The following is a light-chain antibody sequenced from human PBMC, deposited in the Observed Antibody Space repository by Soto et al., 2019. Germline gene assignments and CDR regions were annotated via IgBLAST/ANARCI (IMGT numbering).Light chain of an antibody. CDR2: GAS. CDR3: QQVNRLPIT. V-gene: IGKV1-12*01. CDR1: QGISGS. J-gene: IGKJ5*01. Sequence: DIQMTQSPSSVSASVGDRVTITCRASQGISGSLAWYQQKPGKAPKLLIYGASTLQGGVPSRFSGSGSGTDFTLTISSLQPEDCATYYCQQVNRLPITFGQGTRLEIK.